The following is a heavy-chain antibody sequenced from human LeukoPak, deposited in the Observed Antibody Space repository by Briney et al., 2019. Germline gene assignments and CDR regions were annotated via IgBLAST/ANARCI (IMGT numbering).Heavy chain of an antibody. CDR1: GGSFSGYY. J-gene: IGHJ4*02. D-gene: IGHD3-22*01. CDR2: INHSGST. Sequence: PSETLSLTCAVYGGSFSGYYWSWIRQPPGKGLEWIGEINHSGSTNYNPSLKSRVTISVDTSKNQFSLKLSSVTAADTAVYYCARGAIGNDSSGYYLDYWGQGTLVTVSS. CDR3: ARGAIGNDSSGYYLDY. V-gene: IGHV4-34*01.